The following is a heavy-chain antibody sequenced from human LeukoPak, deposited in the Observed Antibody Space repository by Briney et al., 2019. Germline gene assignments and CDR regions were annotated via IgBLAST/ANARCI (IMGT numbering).Heavy chain of an antibody. CDR3: ARDRGWDAFDI. J-gene: IGHJ3*02. CDR1: GYTFTGYY. CDR2: INPDNGGT. V-gene: IGHV1-2*06. Sequence: ASVKVSCKASGYTFTGYYMHWVRQAPGQGLEWMGRINPDNGGTNYGQKFQGRVTMTRDTSISTAYMELSRLRSDDTAAYYCARDRGWDAFDIWGQGTVVTVS. D-gene: IGHD1-26*01.